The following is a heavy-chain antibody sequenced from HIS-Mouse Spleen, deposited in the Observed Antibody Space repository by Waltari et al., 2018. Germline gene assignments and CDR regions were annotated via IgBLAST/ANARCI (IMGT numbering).Heavy chain of an antibody. CDR2: IYYSGNT. J-gene: IGHJ4*02. CDR1: GGSISSSSYY. D-gene: IGHD6-6*01. V-gene: IGHV4-39*07. Sequence: QLQLQESGPGLVKPSETLSLTCTVSGGSISSSSYYWGWIRQPPGTGLEWIWSIYYSGNTYDTPPLKSRVTISVDTSKNQLSLKLSSVTAADTAVYYCAHESYPPTEYSSSYFDYWGQGTLVTVSS. CDR3: AHESYPPTEYSSSYFDY.